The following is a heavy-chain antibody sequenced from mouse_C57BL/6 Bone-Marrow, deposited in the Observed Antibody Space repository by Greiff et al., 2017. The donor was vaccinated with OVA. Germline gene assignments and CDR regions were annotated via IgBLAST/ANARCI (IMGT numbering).Heavy chain of an antibody. J-gene: IGHJ4*01. V-gene: IGHV1-64*01. CDR1: GYTFTSYW. CDR2: IHPNSGST. D-gene: IGHD2-2*01. CDR3: ARRVYGYPYYYAMDY. Sequence: VQLQQPGAELVKPGASVKLSCKASGYTFTSYWMHWVKQRPGQGLEWIGMIHPNSGSTNYNEKFKSKATLTVDKSSSTAYMQLSSLTSEDSAVYDCARRVYGYPYYYAMDYWGQGTSVTVSS.